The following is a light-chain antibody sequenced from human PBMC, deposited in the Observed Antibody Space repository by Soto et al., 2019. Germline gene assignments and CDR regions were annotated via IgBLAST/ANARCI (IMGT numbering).Light chain of an antibody. CDR3: QQAKHFPWT. V-gene: IGKV1-12*01. CDR1: EDIRTS. CDR2: TTS. Sequence: DIQMTQSPSSVSASVGDRVTITCRASEDIRTSLAWYQQKPGKAPQLLIYTTSNLQSGVPSRFIVSGFRTAFPLPVIIVPPEDLAHYECQQAKHFPWTFGQGTQVDIQ. J-gene: IGKJ1*01.